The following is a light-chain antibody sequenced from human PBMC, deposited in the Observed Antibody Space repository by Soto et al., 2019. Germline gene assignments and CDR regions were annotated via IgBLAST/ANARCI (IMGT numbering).Light chain of an antibody. J-gene: IGLJ3*02. Sequence: QAVVTQPPSVSGAPGQRVTLSCTGNSSNLGAGYDVHWYQQLPGAAPKLVIFGNRNRPSGVPERLSGSKSGTSASLAITGLQAEDEADYYCQAYDYSLTASVFGGGTKLTVL. CDR3: QAYDYSLTASV. V-gene: IGLV1-40*01. CDR1: SSNLGAGYD. CDR2: GNR.